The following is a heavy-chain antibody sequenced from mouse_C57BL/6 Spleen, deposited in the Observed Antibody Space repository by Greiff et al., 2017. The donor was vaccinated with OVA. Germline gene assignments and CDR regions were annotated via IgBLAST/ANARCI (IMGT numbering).Heavy chain of an antibody. V-gene: IGHV5-16*01. CDR2: INYDGSST. CDR1: GFTFSDYY. CDR3: ARENYYGSGDYFDY. D-gene: IGHD1-1*01. Sequence: EVQRVESEGGLVQPGSSMKLSCTASGFTFSDYYMAWVRQVPEKGLEWVANINYDGSSTYYLDSLKSRFIISRDNAKNILYLQMSSLKSEDTATYYCARENYYGSGDYFDYWGQGTTLTVSS. J-gene: IGHJ2*01.